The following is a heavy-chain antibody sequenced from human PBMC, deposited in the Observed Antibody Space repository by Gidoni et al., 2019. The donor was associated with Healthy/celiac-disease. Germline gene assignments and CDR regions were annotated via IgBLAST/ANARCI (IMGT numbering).Heavy chain of an antibody. D-gene: IGHD3-10*01. J-gene: IGHJ4*02. V-gene: IGHV3-33*08. CDR2: IWYDGSNK. Sequence: QVQLVESGGGVVQPGRSLRLSCAASGFTFSSYGMHWGRQAPVKGLGWVAVIWYDGSNKYYADSVKGRFTISRDNSKNTLYLQMNSLRAEDTAVYYCAREGNRGGYFDYWGQGTLVTVSS. CDR3: AREGNRGGYFDY. CDR1: GFTFSSYG.